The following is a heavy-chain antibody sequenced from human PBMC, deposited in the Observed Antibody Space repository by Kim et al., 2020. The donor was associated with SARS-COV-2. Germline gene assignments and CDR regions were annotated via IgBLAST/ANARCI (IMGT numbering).Heavy chain of an antibody. CDR3: ARDEGEYYYDSSGYDY. D-gene: IGHD3-22*01. J-gene: IGHJ4*02. V-gene: IGHV1-3*01. Sequence: ASVKVSCKASGYTFTSYAMHWVRQAPGQRLEWMGWINAGNGNTKYSQKFQGRVTITRDTSASTAYMELSSLRSEDTAVYYCARDEGEYYYDSSGYDYWGQGTLVTVSS. CDR2: INAGNGNT. CDR1: GYTFTSYA.